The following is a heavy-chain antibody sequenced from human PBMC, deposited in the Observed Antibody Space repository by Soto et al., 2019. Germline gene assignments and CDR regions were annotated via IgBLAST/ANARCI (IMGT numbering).Heavy chain of an antibody. D-gene: IGHD3-22*01. CDR3: AKQDYYDSSGYLYYYYYMDV. V-gene: IGHV3-23*01. CDR2: ISGSGGST. J-gene: IGHJ6*03. CDR1: GFTFSSYA. Sequence: GGSLRLSCAASGFTFSSYAMRWVRQAPGKGLEWVSAISGSGGSTYYADSVKGRFTISRDNSKNTLYLQMNSLRAEDTAVYYCAKQDYYDSSGYLYYYYYMDVWGKGTTVTVSS.